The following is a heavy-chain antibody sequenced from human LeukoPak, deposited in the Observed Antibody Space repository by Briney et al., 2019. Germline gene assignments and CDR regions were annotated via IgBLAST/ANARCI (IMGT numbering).Heavy chain of an antibody. CDR2: INHSGST. J-gene: IGHJ5*02. Sequence: SETLSLTCAVYDGSFSGYYWSWIRQPPGKGLEWIGEINHSGSTNYNPSLKSRVTISVDTSKNQFSLKLSSVTAADTAVYYCARRRGYYGSGGGWFDPWGQGTLVTVSS. V-gene: IGHV4-34*01. D-gene: IGHD3-10*01. CDR1: DGSFSGYY. CDR3: ARRRGYYGSGGGWFDP.